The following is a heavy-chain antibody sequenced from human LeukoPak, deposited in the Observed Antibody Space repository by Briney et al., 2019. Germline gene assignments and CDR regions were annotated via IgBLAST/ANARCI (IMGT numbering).Heavy chain of an antibody. CDR3: VRLAYSYPHY. CDR1: GGAISSGSYY. V-gene: IGHV4-61*02. D-gene: IGHD3-22*01. CDR2: IYTSGST. J-gene: IGHJ4*02. Sequence: SLTLSLTCTVAGGAISSGSYYWSWIRQPAGKGLEWIGRIYTSGSTNYNPSLKSRVTISVDTSKNQFSLKLSSVTAADTAVYYCVRLAYSYPHYWDQGTLVTVSS.